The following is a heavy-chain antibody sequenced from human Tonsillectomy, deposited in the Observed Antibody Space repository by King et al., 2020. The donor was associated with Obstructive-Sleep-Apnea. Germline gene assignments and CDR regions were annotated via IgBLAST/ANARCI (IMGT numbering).Heavy chain of an antibody. Sequence: VQLVESGGGVVQPGRSLRLSCAASGFTFSSYGIHLVRQAPGKGLEWGAFIRYDGSNKYYADSVKGRFTISSDNSKNTLYLQMNSLRAEDTAVYYCAKGYSSVDYDAFDIWGQGTMVTVSS. CDR1: GFTFSSYG. CDR3: AKGYSSVDYDAFDI. CDR2: IRYDGSNK. V-gene: IGHV3-30*02. J-gene: IGHJ3*02. D-gene: IGHD1-26*01.